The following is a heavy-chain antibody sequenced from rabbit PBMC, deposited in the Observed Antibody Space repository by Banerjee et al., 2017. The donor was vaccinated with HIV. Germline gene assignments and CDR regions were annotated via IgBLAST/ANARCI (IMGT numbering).Heavy chain of an antibody. J-gene: IGHJ4*01. Sequence: QEQLEESGGDLVKPEGSLTLTCTASGFTIRSSYWICWVRQAPGKGPEWIACIDVGSSGNTYYASWAKGRFTISKTSSTTVTLQMTSLTAADTATYFCASGISAYSTYKYFNFWGPGTLVTVS. CDR3: ASGISAYSTYKYFNF. D-gene: IGHD7-1*01. CDR2: IDVGSSGNT. V-gene: IGHV1S45*01. CDR1: GFTIRSSYW.